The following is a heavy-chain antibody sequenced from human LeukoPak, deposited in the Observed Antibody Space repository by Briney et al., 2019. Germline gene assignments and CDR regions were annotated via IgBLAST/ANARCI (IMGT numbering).Heavy chain of an antibody. CDR2: IYTSGST. CDR1: GGSISSYY. CDR3: ARNGYSSSWFHWYFDL. J-gene: IGHJ2*01. D-gene: IGHD6-13*01. Sequence: SETLSLTCTVSGGSISSYYWSWIRQPAGKGLEWIGRIYTSGSTNYNPSLKSRVTISVDTSKNQFSLKLSSVTAADTAVYYCARNGYSSSWFHWYFDLWGRGTLVTVSS. V-gene: IGHV4-4*07.